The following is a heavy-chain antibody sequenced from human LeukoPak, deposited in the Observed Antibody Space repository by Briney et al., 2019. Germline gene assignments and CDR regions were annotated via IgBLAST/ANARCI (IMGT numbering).Heavy chain of an antibody. V-gene: IGHV1-46*01. CDR2: INPSGGST. D-gene: IGHD2-2*01. J-gene: IGHJ4*02. Sequence: GASVKVSCKASGYTFTSYYMHWVRQAPGQGLEWMGIINPSGGSTSYAQKFQGRVTMTRDTSTSTVYMELSSLRSEDTAVYYCARSRRYCSSTSCFGFDYWGQGTLVTVSS. CDR1: GYTFTSYY. CDR3: ARSRRYCSSTSCFGFDY.